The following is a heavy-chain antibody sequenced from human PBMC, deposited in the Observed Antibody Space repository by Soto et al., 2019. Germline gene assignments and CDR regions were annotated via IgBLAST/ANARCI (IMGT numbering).Heavy chain of an antibody. CDR2: ISYDGSNK. CDR1: EFTFSNYG. CDR3: AKDLRFSSYYYYGMDV. V-gene: IGHV3-30*18. D-gene: IGHD3-3*02. J-gene: IGHJ6*02. Sequence: LRLCHGASEFTFSNYGMHRVRQTPGKGLEWVAVISYDGSNKYYADSVKGRFTISRDNSKNTLYLQMNSLRAEDTAVYYCAKDLRFSSYYYYGMDVWGQGTTVTVSS.